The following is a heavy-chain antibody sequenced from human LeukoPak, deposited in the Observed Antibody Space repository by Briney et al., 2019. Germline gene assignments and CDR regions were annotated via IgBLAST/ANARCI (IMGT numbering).Heavy chain of an antibody. CDR2: IKQDGSEK. CDR1: GFTFSSSW. Sequence: GGSLRLSCAASGFTFSSSWMSWVRQAPGKGLEWVANIKQDGSEKYYVDSVKGRFTISRDNAKNSLYLQMNSLRAEDTAFYHCARVSPDYYGSGTHYGAFDIWGQGTMVTVSS. V-gene: IGHV3-7*03. CDR3: ARVSPDYYGSGTHYGAFDI. D-gene: IGHD3-10*01. J-gene: IGHJ3*02.